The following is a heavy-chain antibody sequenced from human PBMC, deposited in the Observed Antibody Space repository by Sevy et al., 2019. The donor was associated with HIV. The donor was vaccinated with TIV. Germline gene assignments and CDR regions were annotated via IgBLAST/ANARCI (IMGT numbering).Heavy chain of an antibody. CDR1: GYTFKTYG. V-gene: IGHV1-18*01. D-gene: IGHD2-2*01. J-gene: IGHJ4*02. CDR2: ISAYSGDT. Sequence: GASVKVSCKTFGYTFKTYGISWVRQAPGQGLEWMGWISAYSGDTNVAQKFQGRVTMTTDTSTSTAYMELSSLRSDDTAVYFCARDKPQVVVIIPGSMWGGVDYWGQGTVVTVSS. CDR3: ARDKPQVVVIIPGSMWGGVDY.